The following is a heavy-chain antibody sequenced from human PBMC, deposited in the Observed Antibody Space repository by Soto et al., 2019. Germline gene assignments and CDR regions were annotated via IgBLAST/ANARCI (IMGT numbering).Heavy chain of an antibody. Sequence: SQTLSLTCTVSGDSISAYSCSWVRQLPGKGLEWIGNIHYNGNTKYNPSLKSRVTMSVDTSKNQFSLKLISVTAANTAKYFCAREGSLGRWLQHRTFSGQGTRVIVSS. V-gene: IGHV4-59*01. J-gene: IGHJ6*01. CDR3: AREGSLGRWLQHRTF. CDR2: IHYNGNT. CDR1: GDSISAYS. D-gene: IGHD5-18*01.